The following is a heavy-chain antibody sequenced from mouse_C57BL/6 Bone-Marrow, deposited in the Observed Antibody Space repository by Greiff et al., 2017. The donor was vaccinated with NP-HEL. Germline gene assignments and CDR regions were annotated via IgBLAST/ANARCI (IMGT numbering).Heavy chain of an antibody. CDR2: INYDGSST. J-gene: IGHJ4*01. V-gene: IGHV5-16*01. Sequence: EVHLVESEGGLVQPGSSMKLSCTASGFTFSDYYMAWVRQVPEKGLEWVANINYDGSSTYYLDSLKSRFIISRDNAKNILYLQMSSLKSEDTATYYCARDSYYYAMDYWGQGTSVTVSS. CDR1: GFTFSDYY. D-gene: IGHD2-12*01. CDR3: ARDSYYYAMDY.